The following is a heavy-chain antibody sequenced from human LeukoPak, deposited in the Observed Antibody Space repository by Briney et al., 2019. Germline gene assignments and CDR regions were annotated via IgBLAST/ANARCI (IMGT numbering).Heavy chain of an antibody. D-gene: IGHD6-19*01. CDR1: GFTFSSHA. J-gene: IGHJ4*02. V-gene: IGHV3-23*01. CDR3: AKNRLYSSGWYYFDD. CDR2: ISSSGGSP. Sequence: PGGSLRLSCAASGFTFSSHAMSWVRQAPGKGLEWVSGISSSGGSPHYADSVKGRFIISRDNSKNTLYLQMNSLRAEDTAVYYCAKNRLYSSGWYYFDDWGQGTLVTVSS.